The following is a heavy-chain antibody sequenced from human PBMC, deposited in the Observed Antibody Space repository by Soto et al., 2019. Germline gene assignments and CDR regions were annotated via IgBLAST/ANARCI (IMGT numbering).Heavy chain of an antibody. CDR1: GVSISGSRYY. D-gene: IGHD1-26*01. J-gene: IGHJ6*04. CDR2: IYCSGST. CDR3: ARGGIPTSGYGIDYGVDV. Sequence: KPSETLSLTCTVSGVSISGSRYYWGWVRQPPGRGLEWIGNIYCSGSTYYTSPLKSRVTRSVDTSKNQFSLNLNSVTAGYSAVYYCARGGIPTSGYGIDYGVDVWGAGTTGTVSS. V-gene: IGHV4-39*01.